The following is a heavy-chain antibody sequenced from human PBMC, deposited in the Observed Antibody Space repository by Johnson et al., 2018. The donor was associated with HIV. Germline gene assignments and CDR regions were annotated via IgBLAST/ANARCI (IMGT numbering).Heavy chain of an antibody. Sequence: VQLVESGGGLVKPGGSLRLSCAASGFTFSNAWMSWVRQAPGKWLEWVGRIKSKTDGGTTDYAAPVKGRFTISRDDSKNTLYLQMNSLKTEDTAVYYCTICITMIVVVTTEAFDIWGQGTMVTVSS. CDR2: IKSKTDGGTT. CDR1: GFTFSNAW. V-gene: IGHV3-15*01. CDR3: TICITMIVVVTTEAFDI. J-gene: IGHJ3*02. D-gene: IGHD3-22*01.